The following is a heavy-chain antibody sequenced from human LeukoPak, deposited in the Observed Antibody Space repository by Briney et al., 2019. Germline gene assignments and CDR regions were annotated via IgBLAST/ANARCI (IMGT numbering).Heavy chain of an antibody. CDR1: GASISGSGYY. J-gene: IGHJ5*02. Sequence: PSETLSLTCTVSGASISGSGYYWGWIRQTPGKGLEWIGYIYYNGDTHYNPSLNSRLSMSVDTPNRQFSLNLRSVTAADTAVYYCVRGPYGSSISNWFDPWGQGLLVTVSS. CDR3: VRGPYGSSISNWFDP. CDR2: IYYNGDT. V-gene: IGHV4-61*08. D-gene: IGHD3-10*01.